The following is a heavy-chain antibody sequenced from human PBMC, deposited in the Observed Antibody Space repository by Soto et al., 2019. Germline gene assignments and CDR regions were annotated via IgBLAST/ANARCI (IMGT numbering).Heavy chain of an antibody. CDR1: GFTFSSYV. CDR3: AKDLEGYCTTTSCYTYFGLDV. CDR2: ISYDGSNK. J-gene: IGHJ6*02. D-gene: IGHD2-2*01. V-gene: IGHV3-30*18. Sequence: PGGSLRLSCAASGFTFSSYVMHWVRQAPGKGLEWVAVISYDGSNKYYADSVKGRFTISRDNSKHTLYLQMNSLRPEDTAVYYCAKDLEGYCTTTSCYTYFGLDVWSQGTTVTVSS.